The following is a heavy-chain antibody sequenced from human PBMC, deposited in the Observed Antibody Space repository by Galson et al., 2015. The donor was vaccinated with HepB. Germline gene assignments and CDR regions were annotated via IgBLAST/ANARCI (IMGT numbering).Heavy chain of an antibody. CDR2: INPNDGAT. CDR3: ARELVATYYFDY. D-gene: IGHD2-15*01. J-gene: IGHJ4*02. V-gene: IGHV1-46*01. Sequence: WVRQAPGQGLEWMGIINPNDGATSYPQKFQGRVTMTRDTSTSTVYMDLSSLRSKDTAVYYCARELVATYYFDYWGQATLVTVSS.